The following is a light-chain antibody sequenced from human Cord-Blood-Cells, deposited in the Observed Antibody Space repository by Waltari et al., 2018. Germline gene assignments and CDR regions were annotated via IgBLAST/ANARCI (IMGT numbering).Light chain of an antibody. CDR3: QQYNSWT. CDR2: DAS. CDR1: QSISSW. Sequence: DIQMTQSPSTLSASVGDRVTLTCRASQSISSWLAWYQQKPGKAPKLLIYDASSLESGVPSRFSGSGSGTEFTLTISSLQPDDFATYYCQQYNSWTFGQGTKVEIK. J-gene: IGKJ1*01. V-gene: IGKV1-5*01.